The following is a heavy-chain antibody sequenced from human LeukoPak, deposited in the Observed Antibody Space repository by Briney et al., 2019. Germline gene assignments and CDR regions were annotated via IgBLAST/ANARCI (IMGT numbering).Heavy chain of an antibody. J-gene: IGHJ4*02. D-gene: IGHD3-10*01. CDR2: THYIKST. CDR1: DGSISSTNYY. CDR3: ARQRAWFGEWAFDY. V-gene: IGHV4-39*01. Sequence: SETLSLTCTVSDGSISSTNYYWGRLRQPPGKGLEWVGSTHYIKSTFYSPSLKSRVTMSVDTSKNLFSLKLSSVTAADTAVYFCARQRAWFGEWAFDYWGQGALVTVSS.